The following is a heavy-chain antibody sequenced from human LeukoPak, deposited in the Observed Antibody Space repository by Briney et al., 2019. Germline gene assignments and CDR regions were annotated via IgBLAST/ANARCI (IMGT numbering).Heavy chain of an antibody. CDR2: ISSSSSYI. V-gene: IGHV3-21*01. CDR1: GFTFSSYS. CDR3: AAMGVPAAIVAFDY. D-gene: IGHD2-2*02. J-gene: IGHJ4*02. Sequence: GGSLRLSCAASGFTFSSYSMNWVRQAPGKGLKWVSSISSSSSYIYYADSVKGRFTISRDNAKNSLYLQMNSLRAEDTAVYYCAAMGVPAAIVAFDYWGQGTLVTVSS.